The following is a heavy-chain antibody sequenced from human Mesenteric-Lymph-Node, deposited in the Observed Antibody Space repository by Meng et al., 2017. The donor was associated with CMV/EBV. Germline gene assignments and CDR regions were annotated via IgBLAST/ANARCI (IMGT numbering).Heavy chain of an antibody. CDR3: ARESSGRSSSWYYYYYGMDV. Sequence: GGSLRLSCAASGFTFSSYAMSWVRQAPGKGLEWVANIKQDGSEKYYVDSVKGRFTISRDNAKNSLYLQMNSLRAEDTAVYYCARESSGRSSSWYYYYYGMDVWGQGTTVTVSS. D-gene: IGHD6-13*01. V-gene: IGHV3-7*01. J-gene: IGHJ6*02. CDR2: IKQDGSEK. CDR1: GFTFSSYA.